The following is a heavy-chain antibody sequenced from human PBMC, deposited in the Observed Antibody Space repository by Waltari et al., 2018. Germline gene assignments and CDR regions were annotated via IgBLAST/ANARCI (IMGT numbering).Heavy chain of an antibody. CDR2: ISYSSSYI. CDR1: GFTFSSYN. CDR3: ARDHEYGGKADY. J-gene: IGHJ4*02. V-gene: IGHV3-21*01. D-gene: IGHD4-17*01. Sequence: EVQLVESGGGVVKPGGSLSLSCAASGFTFSSYNMNWVRQAPGKGLEWVSIISYSSSYIYYADSVKGRFTVSRDNAKNSLYLQMNSLRAEDTAVYYCARDHEYGGKADYWGQGTLVTVSS.